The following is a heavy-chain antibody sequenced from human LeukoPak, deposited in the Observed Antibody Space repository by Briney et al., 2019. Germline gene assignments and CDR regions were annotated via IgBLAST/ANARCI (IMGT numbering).Heavy chain of an antibody. Sequence: TGGSLRLSCAASGFTYSNYPMHWVRQAPGKGLEWVAVISYDGSNKYFADSVKGRFTISRDNSKNTLYLQMNSLSAEDTAVYYCATEGVQWLVNDAFDMWGQGTMVTVSS. CDR1: GFTYSNYP. CDR3: ATEGVQWLVNDAFDM. CDR2: ISYDGSNK. J-gene: IGHJ3*02. D-gene: IGHD6-19*01. V-gene: IGHV3-30*04.